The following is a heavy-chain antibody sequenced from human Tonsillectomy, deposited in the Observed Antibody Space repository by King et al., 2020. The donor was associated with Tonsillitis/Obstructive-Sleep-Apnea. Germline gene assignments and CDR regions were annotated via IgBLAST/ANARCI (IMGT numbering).Heavy chain of an antibody. D-gene: IGHD3-22*01. CDR3: ARDSMSHYFDSSAYYTFDY. CDR1: GYTFTNYG. Sequence: QLVQSGGEVKKPGASVKVSCMASGYTFTNYGISWVRQAPGQGLEWMGWISAYNGNTNYAQKLQGRVTMTTDTSTSTAYMEVRSLRSDDTAVYYCARDSMSHYFDSSAYYTFDYWGQGTLVTVSS. V-gene: IGHV1-18*01. J-gene: IGHJ4*02. CDR2: ISAYNGNT.